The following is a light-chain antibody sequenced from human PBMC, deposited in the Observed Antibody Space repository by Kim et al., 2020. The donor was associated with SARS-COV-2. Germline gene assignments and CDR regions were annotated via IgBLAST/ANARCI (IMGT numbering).Light chain of an antibody. CDR3: QAWDNNNGV. V-gene: IGLV3-1*01. CDR2: NDS. CDR1: RLGYKY. Sequence: SGSPGQTTSITCSGDRLGYKYASWYQQKPGQSPVLVIYNDSRRPSGIPERFSGSNSGNTATLTISGTQAIDEADYYCQAWDNNNGVFGGGTQLTVL. J-gene: IGLJ3*02.